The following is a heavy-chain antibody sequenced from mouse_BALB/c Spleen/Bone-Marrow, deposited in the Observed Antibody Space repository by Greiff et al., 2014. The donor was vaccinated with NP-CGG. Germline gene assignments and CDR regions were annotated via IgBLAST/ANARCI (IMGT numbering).Heavy chain of an antibody. D-gene: IGHD1-2*01. CDR2: ISSGGST. CDR1: GFTFSSYA. CDR3: ASPIYYGLHYYAMDY. J-gene: IGHJ4*01. Sequence: EVKLVESGGGLVKPGGSLKLSCAASGFTFSSYAMSWVRQTPEKRLEWVASISSGGSTYYPDSVKGRFTISRDNAKNILYLQMSSLRSEDTAMYFCASPIYYGLHYYAMDYWGQGTSVTVSS. V-gene: IGHV5-6-5*01.